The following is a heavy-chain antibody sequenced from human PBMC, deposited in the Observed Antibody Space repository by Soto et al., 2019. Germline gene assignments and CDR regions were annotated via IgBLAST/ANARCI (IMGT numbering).Heavy chain of an antibody. J-gene: IGHJ4*02. V-gene: IGHV4-31*03. CDR3: ARGTPPFWREPFDY. CDR2: IYYSGST. CDR1: GGSISSGGYY. D-gene: IGHD3-3*01. Sequence: QVQLQESGPGLVKPSQTLSLTCTVSGGSISSGGYYWSWIRQHPGKGLEWIGYIYYSGSTYYNPSLKSRVTISVDTSKNQFSRKLSSVTAADTAVYYCARGTPPFWREPFDYWGQGTLVTVSS.